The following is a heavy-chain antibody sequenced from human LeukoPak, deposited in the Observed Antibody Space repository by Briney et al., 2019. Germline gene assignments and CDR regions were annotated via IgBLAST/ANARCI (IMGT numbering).Heavy chain of an antibody. CDR3: ARVDIAVAHQKYFQH. CDR2: ISSSSSYI. D-gene: IGHD2-2*03. CDR1: GFTFSSYS. V-gene: IGHV3-21*01. J-gene: IGHJ1*01. Sequence: GGSLRLSCAASGFTFSSYSMNWVRQAPGKGLEWVSSISSSSSYIYYADSVKGRFTISRDNAKNSLYLQMNSLRAEDTAVYYCARVDIAVAHQKYFQHWGQGTLVTVSS.